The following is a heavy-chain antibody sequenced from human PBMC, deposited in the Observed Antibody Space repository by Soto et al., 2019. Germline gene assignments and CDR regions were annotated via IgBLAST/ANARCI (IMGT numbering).Heavy chain of an antibody. Sequence: GGSLRLSCTASGFTFGDYAMSWFRQAPGKGLEWVGFIRSKAYGGTTEYAASVKGRFTISRDDSKSIAYLQMNSLKTEDTAVYYCTRTHGGNSDAFDIWGQGTMVTVSS. CDR3: TRTHGGNSDAFDI. J-gene: IGHJ3*02. CDR1: GFTFGDYA. V-gene: IGHV3-49*03. D-gene: IGHD2-21*02. CDR2: IRSKAYGGTT.